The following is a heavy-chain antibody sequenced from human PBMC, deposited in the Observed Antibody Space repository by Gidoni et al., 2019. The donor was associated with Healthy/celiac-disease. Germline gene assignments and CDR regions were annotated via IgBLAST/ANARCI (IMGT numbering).Heavy chain of an antibody. J-gene: IGHJ4*02. CDR3: ARGGFWVRRDGSPFDY. CDR1: GGSFSGYY. V-gene: IGHV4-34*01. D-gene: IGHD3-10*01. CDR2: INHSGST. Sequence: QVQLQQWGAGLLKPSETLSLTCAVYGGSFSGYYWSWIRQPPGKGLEWIGEINHSGSTNYNPSLKSRVTISVDTSKNQFSLKLSSVTAADTAVYYCARGGFWVRRDGSPFDYWGQGTLVTVSS.